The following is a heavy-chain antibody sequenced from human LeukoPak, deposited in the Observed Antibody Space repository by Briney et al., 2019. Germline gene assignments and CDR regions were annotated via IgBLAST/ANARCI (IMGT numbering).Heavy chain of an antibody. CDR1: GFTFGDYA. J-gene: IGHJ6*03. Sequence: GGSLRLSCTASGFTFGDYAMSWFRQAPGKGLEWVGFIRSTVYGGTTEYAASVKGRFTISRDDSKSIAYLQMNSLKTEDTAVYYCTRDFGDYYYYMDVWGKGTTVTVSS. V-gene: IGHV3-49*03. D-gene: IGHD3-16*01. CDR2: IRSTVYGGTT. CDR3: TRDFGDYYYYMDV.